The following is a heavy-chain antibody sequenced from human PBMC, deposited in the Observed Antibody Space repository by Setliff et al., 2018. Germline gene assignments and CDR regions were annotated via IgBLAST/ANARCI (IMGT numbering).Heavy chain of an antibody. CDR3: ARANYYDSSGHSVYGMDV. CDR2: IIPILGIA. Sequence: SVKVSCKASGGTFSSYDISWVRQAPGQGLEWMRGIIPILGIANNAQKFQGRVTITADESTSTAYMELSSLRSEDTAVYYCARANYYDSSGHSVYGMDVWGQGTTVTVSS. CDR1: GGTFSSYD. D-gene: IGHD3-22*01. V-gene: IGHV1-69*10. J-gene: IGHJ6*02.